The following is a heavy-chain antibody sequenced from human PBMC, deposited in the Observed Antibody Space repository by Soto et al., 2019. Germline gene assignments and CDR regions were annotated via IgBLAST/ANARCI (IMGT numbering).Heavy chain of an antibody. Sequence: VKVSCKASGYTFTGHYIHWVRQAPGQGPECLGWINPDDGATKYAPNFQGRVTMARDTSISTVYMELSSLTSDDTAVYYCTRSRTLPFDYWGQGTLVTVSS. CDR1: GYTFTGHY. CDR2: INPDDGAT. V-gene: IGHV1-2*02. D-gene: IGHD3-16*01. CDR3: TRSRTLPFDY. J-gene: IGHJ4*02.